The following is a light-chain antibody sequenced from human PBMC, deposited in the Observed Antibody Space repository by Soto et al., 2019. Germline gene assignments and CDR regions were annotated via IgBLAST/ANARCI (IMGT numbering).Light chain of an antibody. V-gene: IGLV2-14*01. J-gene: IGLJ2*01. CDR3: SSYTSSSTVV. CDR1: SSDVGGYNY. CDR2: DVS. Sequence: QSALTQPASVSGSPGQSITISCTGTSSDVGGYNYVSWYQQHPGKAPKLMIYDVSNRPSGVSNRFSGSKSGNTASLTISGLQAEDEADYYCSSYTSSSTVVFVGGTKLTV.